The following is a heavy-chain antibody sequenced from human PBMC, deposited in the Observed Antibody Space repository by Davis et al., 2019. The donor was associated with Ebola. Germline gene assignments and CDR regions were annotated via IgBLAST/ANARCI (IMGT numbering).Heavy chain of an antibody. J-gene: IGHJ5*02. CDR1: GGSFSGYY. CDR3: ASGRNNWFDH. CDR2: INHSGST. Sequence: SETLSLTCAVYGGSFSGYYWSWIRQPPGKGLEWIGEINHSGSTNYNPSLKSRVIISVDTSKNQFSLKLTSVTAADTAVYYCASGRNNWFDHWGQGTLVTVSS. V-gene: IGHV4-34*01.